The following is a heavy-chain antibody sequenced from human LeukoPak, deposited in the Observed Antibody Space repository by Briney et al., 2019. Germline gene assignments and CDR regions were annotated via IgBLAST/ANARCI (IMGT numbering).Heavy chain of an antibody. CDR2: ISWNSGSI. D-gene: IGHD1-26*01. J-gene: IGHJ6*03. V-gene: IGHV3-9*01. CDR1: GFTFDDYA. Sequence: GGSLRLSCAASGFTFDDYAMHWVRQAPGKGLEWVSGISWNSGSIGYADSVKGRFTISRDNAKNSLYLQMNSLGPEDTAVYYCARDPYSGNYGNYYYYYMDVWGKGTTVTISS. CDR3: ARDPYSGNYGNYYYYYMDV.